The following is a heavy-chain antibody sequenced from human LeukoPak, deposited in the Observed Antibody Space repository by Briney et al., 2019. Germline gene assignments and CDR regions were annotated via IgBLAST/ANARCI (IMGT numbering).Heavy chain of an antibody. J-gene: IGHJ4*02. V-gene: IGHV3-48*04. D-gene: IGHD3-16*01. CDR1: GFTFSSYS. CDR3: ARERGSYMITFGDRSPFDY. Sequence: GGSLRLSCAASGFTFSSYSMNWVRQAPGKGLEWVSYISSSSSTIYYADSVKGRFTISRDNAKNSLYLQMNSLGAEDTAVYYCARERGSYMITFGDRSPFDYWGQGTLVTVSS. CDR2: ISSSSSTI.